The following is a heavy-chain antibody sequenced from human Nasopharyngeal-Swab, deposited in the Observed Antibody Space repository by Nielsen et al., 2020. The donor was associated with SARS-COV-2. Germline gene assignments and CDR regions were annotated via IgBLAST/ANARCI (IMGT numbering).Heavy chain of an antibody. CDR2: ISSSSSYI. J-gene: IGHJ6*02. CDR1: GFTFSSYS. CDR3: ARASGYDFGYYYGMDV. D-gene: IGHD5-12*01. Sequence: GESLKISCAASGFTFSSYSMNWVRQAPGKGLEWVSSISSSSSYIYYADSVKGRFTISRDNAKNSLYLQMNSLRAEDMAVYYCARASGYDFGYYYGMDVYGQGTTVTVSS. V-gene: IGHV3-21*01.